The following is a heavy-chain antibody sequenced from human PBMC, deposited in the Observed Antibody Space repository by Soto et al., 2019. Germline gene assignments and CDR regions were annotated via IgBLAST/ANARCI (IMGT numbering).Heavy chain of an antibody. V-gene: IGHV3-48*03. CDR1: GFTFSSYE. CDR2: ISSSGSTI. CDR3: ARDRRDADTDAFDI. Sequence: SLRLSCAAXGFTFSSYEMNWVRQAPGKGLEWVSYISSSGSTIYYADSVKGRFTISRDNAKNSLYLQMNSLRAEDTAVYYCARDRRDADTDAFDIWGQGTMVTVSS. J-gene: IGHJ3*02. D-gene: IGHD2-2*02.